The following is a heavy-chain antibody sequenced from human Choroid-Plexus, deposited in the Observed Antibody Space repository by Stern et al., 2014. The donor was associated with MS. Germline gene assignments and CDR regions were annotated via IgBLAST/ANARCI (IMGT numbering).Heavy chain of an antibody. CDR3: AKDRQDLTYLFDH. CDR1: GFTFGSCA. CDR2: VSYDGSNK. D-gene: IGHD2-2*01. J-gene: IGHJ5*02. V-gene: IGHV3-30*18. Sequence: VQLVESGGGVVQPGRPLRLSCVASGFTFGSCAMHWVRQAPGKGLEWVAGVSYDGSNKYYVDSVKGRFNISRDNSQNTLYMQMSSLRPEDTAVYYCAKDRQDLTYLFDHWGQGSLVTVSS.